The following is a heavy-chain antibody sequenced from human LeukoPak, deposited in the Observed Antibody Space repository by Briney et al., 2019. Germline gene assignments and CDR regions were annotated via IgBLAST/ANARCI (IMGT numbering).Heavy chain of an antibody. J-gene: IGHJ3*02. Sequence: SSETLSLTCTVSGGSISSYYWSWIRQPPGKGLEWIGYIDYSGSTNYNPSLKSRVTISVDTSKNQFSLKLSSVTAADTAVYYCARDRGDFWSGYYPALAFDIWGQGTMVTVSS. V-gene: IGHV4-59*01. CDR1: GGSISSYY. D-gene: IGHD3-3*01. CDR3: ARDRGDFWSGYYPALAFDI. CDR2: IDYSGST.